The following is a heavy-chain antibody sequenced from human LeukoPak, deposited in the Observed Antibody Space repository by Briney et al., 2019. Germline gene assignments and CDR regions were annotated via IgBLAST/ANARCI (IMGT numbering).Heavy chain of an antibody. J-gene: IGHJ4*02. CDR3: ASEGTTGTTWGPDY. CDR2: ISWDGGST. D-gene: IGHD1-1*01. V-gene: IGHV3-43D*03. CDR1: GFTFDDYA. Sequence: GGALSLSCAASGFTFDDYAIYWVRQAPGKGLEWVSLISWDGGSTYYADSVKGRFTISRDNAKNTLYLQMNSLRAEDTAVYYCASEGTTGTTWGPDYWGQGTLVTVSS.